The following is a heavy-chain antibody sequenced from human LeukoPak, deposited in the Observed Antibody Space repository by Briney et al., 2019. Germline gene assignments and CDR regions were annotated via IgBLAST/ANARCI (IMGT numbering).Heavy chain of an antibody. V-gene: IGHV3-33*01. J-gene: IGHJ4*02. CDR1: GFTFSSYG. D-gene: IGHD5-12*01. CDR2: IWYDGSNK. Sequence: GGSLRLSCAASGFTFSSYGMHWVRQAPGKGLEWVAVIWYDGSNKYYADSVKGRFTIFRDNSKNTLYLQMNSLRAEDTAVYYCARDSIHLVATINYFDYWGQGTLVTVSS. CDR3: ARDSIHLVATINYFDY.